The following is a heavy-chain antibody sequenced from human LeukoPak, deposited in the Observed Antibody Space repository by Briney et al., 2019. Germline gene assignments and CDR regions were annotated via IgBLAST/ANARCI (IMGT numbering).Heavy chain of an antibody. CDR2: IKQGGSEK. J-gene: IGHJ4*02. D-gene: IGHD2-15*01. Sequence: PGGSLRLSCAASGFTFSSYWMSWVRQAPGKGLEWVANIKQGGSEKYYVDSVKGRFTISRDNAKNSLYLQMNSLRAEDTAVYYCARDCSGGSCYSPPFGYWGQGTLVTVSS. CDR1: GFTFSSYW. CDR3: ARDCSGGSCYSPPFGY. V-gene: IGHV3-7*01.